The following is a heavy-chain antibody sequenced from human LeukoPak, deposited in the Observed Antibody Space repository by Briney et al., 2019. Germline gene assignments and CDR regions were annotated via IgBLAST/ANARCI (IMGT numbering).Heavy chain of an antibody. CDR1: GYIFTGYY. D-gene: IGHD5-18*01. V-gene: IGHV1-2*02. Sequence: GASVRVSCKASGYIFTGYYMHWVRQAPGQGLEWMGWINPNSGGTNYAQKFQGRVTMTRDTSISTAYMEVSRLRSDDTAVYYCARGPPRYSSYWGQGTLVTVSS. CDR3: ARGPPRYSSY. J-gene: IGHJ4*02. CDR2: INPNSGGT.